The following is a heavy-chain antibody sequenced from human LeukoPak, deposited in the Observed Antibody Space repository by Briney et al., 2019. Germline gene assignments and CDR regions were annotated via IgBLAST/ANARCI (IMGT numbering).Heavy chain of an antibody. CDR1: GITFSSDS. Sequence: GGSLRLSCAASGITFSSDSMNWVRQAPGKGLEWVSSISSGSNYIYYADSVKGRFTISRDNAKNSLYLQMNSLRAEDTAVYYCARDDILTGYYLVFDYWGQGTLVTVSS. V-gene: IGHV3-21*01. CDR2: ISSGSNYI. J-gene: IGHJ4*02. CDR3: ARDDILTGYYLVFDY. D-gene: IGHD3-9*01.